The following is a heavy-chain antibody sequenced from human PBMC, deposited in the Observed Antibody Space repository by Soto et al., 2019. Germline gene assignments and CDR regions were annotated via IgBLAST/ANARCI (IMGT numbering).Heavy chain of an antibody. Sequence: QVHLVQSGAEVKKPGASVKVSCKASGFSFNTYGITWVRQAPGQGPEWMGWISTYNTKYAQKFEGRATTSSNSATTDTSASIAYFELVSLTPDDPSVYYCARVYDSYGWGGFDYWGQGNLVTVAS. CDR3: ARVYDSYGWGGFDY. CDR1: GFSFNTYG. V-gene: IGHV1-18*04. D-gene: IGHD5-18*01. CDR2: ISTYNT. J-gene: IGHJ4*02.